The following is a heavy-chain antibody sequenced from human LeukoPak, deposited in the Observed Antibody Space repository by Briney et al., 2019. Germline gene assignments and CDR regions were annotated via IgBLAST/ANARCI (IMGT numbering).Heavy chain of an antibody. Sequence: GRSLRLSCAASGFTFSSYAMHWVRQAPGKGLEWVAVISYDGSNKYYADSVKGRFTISRDNSKNTLYLQMNSLRAEDTAVYYCARGGSGSSAGRVAYWGQGTLVTVSS. CDR3: ARGGSGSSAGRVAY. J-gene: IGHJ4*02. D-gene: IGHD6-6*01. CDR1: GFTFSSYA. V-gene: IGHV3-30-3*01. CDR2: ISYDGSNK.